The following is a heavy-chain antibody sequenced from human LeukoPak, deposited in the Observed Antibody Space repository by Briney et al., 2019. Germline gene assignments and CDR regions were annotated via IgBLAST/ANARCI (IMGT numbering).Heavy chain of an antibody. CDR1: GFTFYDYA. D-gene: IGHD3-22*01. V-gene: IGHV3-9*01. CDR2: ISWNSDSK. J-gene: IGHJ4*02. Sequence: PGRSLRLSCAASGFTFYDYAMHWVRHAPGKGLEWVSGISWNSDSKVYADSVKGRFTISRDNAKNSLYLQMNSLRAEDTALYYCAKATYYDGRGYYFDYWGQGTLVTVSS. CDR3: AKATYYDGRGYYFDY.